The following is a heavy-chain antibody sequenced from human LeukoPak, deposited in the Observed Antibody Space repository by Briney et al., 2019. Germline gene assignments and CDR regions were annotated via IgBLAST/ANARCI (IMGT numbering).Heavy chain of an antibody. D-gene: IGHD3-10*01. CDR1: GGSISSYY. J-gene: IGHJ6*03. V-gene: IGHV4-59*01. CDR2: IYYSGST. CDR3: ARVSYNYYGSGSYAYYYYYMDV. Sequence: SETLSLTCTVSGGSISSYYWSWIRQPPGKGLEWIGYIYYSGSTNYNPSLKSRVTISVDTSKNQFSLKLSSVTAADTAVYYCARVSYNYYGSGSYAYYYYYMDVWGKGTTVTISS.